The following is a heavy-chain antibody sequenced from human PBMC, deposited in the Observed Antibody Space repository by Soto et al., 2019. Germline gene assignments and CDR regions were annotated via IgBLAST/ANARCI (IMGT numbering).Heavy chain of an antibody. CDR2: IIPIFGTA. CDR3: ARGEEIFGVVSYHRYYGMDV. D-gene: IGHD3-3*01. V-gene: IGHV1-69*13. J-gene: IGHJ6*02. Sequence: ASVKVSCKASGGTFSSYAISWVRQAPGQGLEWMGGIIPIFGTANYAQKFQGRVTITADESTSTAYMELSSLRSEDTAVYYCARGEEIFGVVSYHRYYGMDVWGQGTTVTVSS. CDR1: GGTFSSYA.